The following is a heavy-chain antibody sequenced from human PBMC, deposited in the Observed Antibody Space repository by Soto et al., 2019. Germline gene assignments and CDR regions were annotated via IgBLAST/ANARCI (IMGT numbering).Heavy chain of an antibody. Sequence: GALVKVACKASGYTFTVDYRHWGRHKNRQGLEWMGIINPSGGSTSYAQKFQGRVTMTRDTSTSTVYMELSSLRSEDTAVYYCAREGYSYYDSSGYYYFDYWGQGTLVTVSS. D-gene: IGHD3-22*01. CDR3: AREGYSYYDSSGYYYFDY. V-gene: IGHV1-46*03. CDR1: GYTFTVDY. J-gene: IGHJ4*02. CDR2: INPSGGST.